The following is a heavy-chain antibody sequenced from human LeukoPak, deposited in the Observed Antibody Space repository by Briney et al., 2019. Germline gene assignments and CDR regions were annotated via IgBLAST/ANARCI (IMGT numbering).Heavy chain of an antibody. CDR3: ARGGRGWLQLDLFYL. J-gene: IGHJ5*02. CDR1: GGSFSGYY. CDR2: INHSGST. D-gene: IGHD5-24*01. V-gene: IGHV4-34*01. Sequence: SETLSLTCAVYGGSFSGYYWSWIRQPPGKGLEWIGEINHSGSTNYDPSLKNRVTISVDTSKNQFSLKLSSVTAADTAVYYCARGGRGWLQLDLFYLWGQGTLVTVSS.